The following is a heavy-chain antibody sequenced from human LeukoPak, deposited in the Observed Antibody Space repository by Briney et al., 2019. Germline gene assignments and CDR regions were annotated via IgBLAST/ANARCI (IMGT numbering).Heavy chain of an antibody. CDR1: GFTFSSYS. CDR3: AKEPVVTLTFDY. V-gene: IGHV3-21*04. J-gene: IGHJ4*02. D-gene: IGHD3-22*01. CDR2: ISSSSSYI. Sequence: GGSLRLSCAASGFTFSSYSMNWVRQAPGKGLEWVSSISSSSSYIYYADSVKGRFTISRDNAKNSLYLQMNSLRAEDTAVYYCAKEPVVTLTFDYWGQGTLVTVSS.